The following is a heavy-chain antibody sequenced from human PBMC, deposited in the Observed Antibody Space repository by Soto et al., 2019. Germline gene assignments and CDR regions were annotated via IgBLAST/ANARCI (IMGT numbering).Heavy chain of an antibody. CDR1: GFTFSIYT. D-gene: IGHD6-19*01. V-gene: IGHV3-23*01. CDR3: AKGQHGSADYYFDN. J-gene: IGHJ4*02. Sequence: EVQLLESGGGLVQPGGSLRLSCAASGFTFSIYTMAWVRQAPGKGLEWVSGISESGDNTYYADSVKGRFTISRDSSKDTLHLQMISLRAEDTAVYFCAKGQHGSADYYFDNWGQGTLVTVSS. CDR2: ISESGDNT.